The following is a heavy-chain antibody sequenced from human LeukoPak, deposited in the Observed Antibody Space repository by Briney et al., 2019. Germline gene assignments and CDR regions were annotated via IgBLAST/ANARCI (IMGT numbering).Heavy chain of an antibody. CDR3: ASYPRSIPTPPFDY. CDR1: GYTFAAQY. CDR2: INPNNGDT. V-gene: IGHV1-2*02. Sequence: ASVKVSCKASGYTFAAQYMHWVRQAPGQGLEWMGWINPNNGDTKYAQSFLGRVTMTRDTSTTTAYMELSSLRSDDTAVYFCASYPRSIPTPPFDYWGQGTLVTVSS. D-gene: IGHD2-21*01. J-gene: IGHJ4*02.